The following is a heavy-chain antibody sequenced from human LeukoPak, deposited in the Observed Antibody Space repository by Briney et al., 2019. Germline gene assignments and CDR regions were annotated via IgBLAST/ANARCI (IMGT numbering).Heavy chain of an antibody. CDR3: AREEEAGGGNSEYFQH. CDR1: GGTFSSYA. D-gene: IGHD4-23*01. Sequence: SVKVSCKASGGTFSSYAISWVRQAPGQGLEWMGGIIPIFGTANYAQKFQGRVTITADKSTSTAYMELSSLRSEDTAVYYCAREEEAGGGNSEYFQHWGQGTLVTVSS. J-gene: IGHJ1*01. V-gene: IGHV1-69*06. CDR2: IIPIFGTA.